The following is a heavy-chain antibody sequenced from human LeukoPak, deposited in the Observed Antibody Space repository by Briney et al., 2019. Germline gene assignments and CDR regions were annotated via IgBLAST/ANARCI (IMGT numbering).Heavy chain of an antibody. J-gene: IGHJ4*02. CDR1: GFTFSSYA. D-gene: IGHD5-12*01. CDR3: AKDNTGGYGPYYFDY. Sequence: RPGGSLRLSCAASGFTFSSYAMSWVRQAPGRGLEWVSAISGSGGSTYYADSVKGRFTISRDNSKNTLYLQMNSLRAEGTAVYYCAKDNTGGYGPYYFDYWGQGTLVTVSS. CDR2: ISGSGGST. V-gene: IGHV3-23*01.